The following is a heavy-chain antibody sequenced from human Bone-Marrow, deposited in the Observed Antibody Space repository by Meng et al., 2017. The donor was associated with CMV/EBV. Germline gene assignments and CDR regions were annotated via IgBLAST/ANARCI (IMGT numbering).Heavy chain of an antibody. J-gene: IGHJ6*02. CDR3: ARFQWLNPAYYYYYGMDV. CDR2: ISAYNGNT. D-gene: IGHD5-18*01. CDR1: GYTFTSYG. Sequence: ASVKVSCKASGYTFTSYGISWVRQAPGQGLEWMGWISAYNGNTNYAQKLQGRVTMTTDTSTSTAYMELRSLRSDDTAVYYCARFQWLNPAYYYYYGMDVWGQGPTVTIYS. V-gene: IGHV1-18*01.